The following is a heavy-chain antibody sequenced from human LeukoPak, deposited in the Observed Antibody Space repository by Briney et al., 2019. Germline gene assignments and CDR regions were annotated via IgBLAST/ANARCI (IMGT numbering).Heavy chain of an antibody. J-gene: IGHJ4*02. CDR3: ARDLRVVITGSFDS. V-gene: IGHV3-48*04. CDR2: ISSSSDAI. CDR1: GFTFSTYG. D-gene: IGHD3-22*01. Sequence: PGGSLRLSCAASGFTFSTYGMNWVRQAPGKGPEWVSYISSSSDAIYYADSVKGRFTISRDNAKNSLYLQMNSLRAEDTALYYCARDLRVVITGSFDSWGQGTLVTVSS.